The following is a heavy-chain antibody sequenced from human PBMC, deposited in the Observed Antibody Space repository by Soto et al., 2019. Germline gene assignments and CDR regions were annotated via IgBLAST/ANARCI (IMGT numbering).Heavy chain of an antibody. D-gene: IGHD6-25*01. CDR3: GKDPSGAILLLWYSVL. J-gene: IGHJ2*01. Sequence: GGSLRLSCAASGFTFSSYALSWVRQAPGKGLEWVSSINSAGNTYYADSVKGRFTISRDKSKNTLYLQMSSLKAEDTAVYYCGKDPSGAILLLWYSVLGGGGPRVPVSS. CDR1: GFTFSSYA. V-gene: IGHV3-23*01. CDR2: INSAGNT.